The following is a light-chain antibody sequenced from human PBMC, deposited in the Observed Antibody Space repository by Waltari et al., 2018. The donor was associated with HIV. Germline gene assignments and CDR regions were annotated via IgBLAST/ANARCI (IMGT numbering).Light chain of an antibody. J-gene: IGLJ1*01. CDR1: SSDVGGYNY. CDR3: CSYAGSSTYV. CDR2: DVS. Sequence: QSALTQPASVSGSPGQSITIPCTGTSSDVGGYNYVSWYQQHTGKAPKLIIYDVSKRPSGVSNRFSGSKSGHTASLTISGLQAEDEADYYCCSYAGSSTYVFGTGTKVTVL. V-gene: IGLV2-23*02.